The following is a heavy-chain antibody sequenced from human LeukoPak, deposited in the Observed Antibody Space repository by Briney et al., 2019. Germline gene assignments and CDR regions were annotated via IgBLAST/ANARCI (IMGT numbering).Heavy chain of an antibody. CDR3: AGSGYSYGADAFDI. CDR2: IYYNGDT. Sequence: PSETLSLTCTVSSGSISTYYWSWMRQPPGKGLEWIGYIYYNGDTNYNPSLKSRVTMSIDTSKNQFSLKLSSVTAADTAVYYCAGSGYSYGADAFDIWGQGTMVTVSS. V-gene: IGHV4-59*01. CDR1: SGSISTYY. J-gene: IGHJ3*02. D-gene: IGHD5-18*01.